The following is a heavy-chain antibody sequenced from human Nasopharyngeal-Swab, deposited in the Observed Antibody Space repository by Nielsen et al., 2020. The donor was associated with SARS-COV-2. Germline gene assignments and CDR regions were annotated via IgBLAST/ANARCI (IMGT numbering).Heavy chain of an antibody. CDR1: GFTFSSYA. Sequence: GESLKISCAASGFTFSSYAMSWVRQAPGKGLEWVSVIYSGGSSTYYADSVKDRFTISRDNSKNTLYLQMNSLRAEDTAVYYCAKDGTLLGYYYYGMDVWGQGTTVTVSS. D-gene: IGHD2-8*02. J-gene: IGHJ6*02. CDR3: AKDGTLLGYYYYGMDV. CDR2: IYSGGSST. V-gene: IGHV3-23*03.